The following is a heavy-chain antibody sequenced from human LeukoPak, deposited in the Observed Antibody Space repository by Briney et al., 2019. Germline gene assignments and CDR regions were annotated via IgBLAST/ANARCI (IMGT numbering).Heavy chain of an antibody. D-gene: IGHD6-13*01. CDR2: ISISTSSI. CDR1: GFTFSDYS. CDR3: ARGQAAGRLGFDY. Sequence: GGSLRLSCAASGFTFSDYSLTWVRQAPGKGLEWISYISISTSSIYYADSVKGRFTISRDNAKNSLYLQMNSLRAEDTAVYYCARGQAAGRLGFDYWGQGTLVTVSS. J-gene: IGHJ4*02. V-gene: IGHV3-48*01.